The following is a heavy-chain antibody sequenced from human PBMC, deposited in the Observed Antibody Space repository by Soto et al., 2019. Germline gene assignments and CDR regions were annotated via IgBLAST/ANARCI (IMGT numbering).Heavy chain of an antibody. Sequence: EVQLVESGGGLVQPGGSLRLSCAGSGFTFSNYWMHWVRQAPGKGLEWVSRIDHDGPTDYADSVRGRFTISRDNAENTLYLQMNSLRPDETAVDYCVRDSHGDYWGQGTLVTVSS. CDR3: VRDSHGDY. CDR2: IDHDGPT. CDR1: GFTFSNYW. J-gene: IGHJ4*02. V-gene: IGHV3-74*01.